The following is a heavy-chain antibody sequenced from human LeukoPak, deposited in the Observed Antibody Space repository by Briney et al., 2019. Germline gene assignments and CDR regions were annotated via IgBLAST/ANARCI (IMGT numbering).Heavy chain of an antibody. CDR3: ARVPLDSSWSYYYGMDV. D-gene: IGHD6-13*01. CDR1: GGSISSGGYY. J-gene: IGHJ6*02. CDR2: IYYSGST. Sequence: SETLSLTCTVSGGSISSGGYYWSWLRQHPGKGLEWIAYIYYSGSTYYNPSLKSRVTVSVDTSKNQFSLKLSSVTAADTAVYYCARVPLDSSWSYYYGMDVWGQGTTVTVS. V-gene: IGHV4-31*03.